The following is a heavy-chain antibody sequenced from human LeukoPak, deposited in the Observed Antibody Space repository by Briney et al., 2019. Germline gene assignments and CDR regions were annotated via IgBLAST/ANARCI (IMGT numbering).Heavy chain of an antibody. J-gene: IGHJ4*02. V-gene: IGHV1-3*01. CDR1: GYTFTNYA. CDR3: AREWLSSGDSHYSH. Sequence: ASVKVSCKASGYTFTNYAIHWVRQAPGQRLEWMGWINSGNGNTKYSQELQGRVAISRDTSATTAYMELSSLRSDDTALYYCAREWLSSGDSHYSHWGQGTLVTVSS. D-gene: IGHD2-15*01. CDR2: INSGNGNT.